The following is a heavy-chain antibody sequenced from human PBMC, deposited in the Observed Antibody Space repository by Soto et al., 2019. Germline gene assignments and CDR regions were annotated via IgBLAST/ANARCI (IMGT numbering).Heavy chain of an antibody. J-gene: IGHJ6*02. Sequence: QVQLVESGGGVVQPGRSLRLSCAASGFTFSSYGMHWVRQAPGKGLEWVAVIWYDGSKKDYADSVKGRFTISRDNSKNTLYMQMSSLRAEYTAVYYCVRDAYDFWSGYPGEAYSYYGMDVWGQGNTVTVSS. V-gene: IGHV3-33*01. CDR1: GFTFSSYG. D-gene: IGHD3-3*01. CDR2: IWYDGSKK. CDR3: VRDAYDFWSGYPGEAYSYYGMDV.